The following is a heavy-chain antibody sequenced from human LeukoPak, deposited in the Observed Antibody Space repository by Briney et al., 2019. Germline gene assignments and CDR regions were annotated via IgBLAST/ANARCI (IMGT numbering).Heavy chain of an antibody. CDR2: IYYSGST. D-gene: IGHD6-13*01. CDR1: GGSISSGSYY. J-gene: IGHJ4*02. CDR3: ARVNRAAAGPYYFDY. Sequence: SETLSLTCTVSGGSISSGSYYWSWIRQPAGKGLEWVGYIYYSGSTNYNPSLKSRVTISVDTSRNQFTLKLSSVTAADTAVYYCARVNRAAAGPYYFDYWGQGTLVTVSS. V-gene: IGHV4-61*10.